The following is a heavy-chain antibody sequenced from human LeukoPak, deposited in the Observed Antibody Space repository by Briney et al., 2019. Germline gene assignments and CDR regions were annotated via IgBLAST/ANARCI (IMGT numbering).Heavy chain of an antibody. D-gene: IGHD6-6*01. CDR1: GGFISSGSYY. V-gene: IGHV4-61*01. CDR2: IYYTGNA. J-gene: IGHJ4*02. CDR3: ARDNLATLDS. Sequence: PSETLSLTCTVSGGFISSGSYYWTWIRQPPGKGLEWMGYIYYTGNANYNPSLESRITISVDTSKSQFSLKLNSVPAADTAVYYCARDNLATLDSWGQGTLVTVSS.